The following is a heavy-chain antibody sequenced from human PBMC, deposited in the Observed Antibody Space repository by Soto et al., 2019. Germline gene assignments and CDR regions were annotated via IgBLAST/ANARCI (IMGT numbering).Heavy chain of an antibody. Sequence: EVLLLESGGGLVQPGGSLRLSCAASGFTFNTFAMTWVRQAPGKGLEWVSALSGSGSLSYYADSVKGRFTISRDNSKNTMYLQMNNLRVAETAVYFCARDRGGALDSWGQGTLVTVSS. CDR3: ARDRGGALDS. D-gene: IGHD2-15*01. CDR1: GFTFNTFA. V-gene: IGHV3-23*01. CDR2: LSGSGSLS. J-gene: IGHJ4*02.